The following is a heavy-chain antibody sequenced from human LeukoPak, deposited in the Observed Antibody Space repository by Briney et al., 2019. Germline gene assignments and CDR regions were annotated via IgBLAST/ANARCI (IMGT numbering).Heavy chain of an antibody. Sequence: KTSETLSLTCAVYGGSFSGYYWSWIRQPPGEGLEWIGEINHSGSTNYNPSLKSRVTISVDTSKNQFSLKLSSVTAADTAVYYCARDQTGDYWGQGTLVTVSS. CDR3: ARDQTGDY. D-gene: IGHD3-9*01. V-gene: IGHV4-34*01. CDR2: INHSGST. J-gene: IGHJ4*02. CDR1: GGSFSGYY.